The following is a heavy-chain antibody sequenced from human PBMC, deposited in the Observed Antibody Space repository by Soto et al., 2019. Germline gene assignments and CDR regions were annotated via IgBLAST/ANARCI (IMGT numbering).Heavy chain of an antibody. CDR3: ARGHLPGGNTFYYDY. CDR1: GGSFSGNY. J-gene: IGHJ4*02. CDR2: ISHSGSST. Sequence: QVQLQQWGAGLLKPSETLSLTCTVYGGSFSGNYWSWIRQPPGMGLEWIGEISHSGSSTNYNPSLKSRVTISVDTSKNQFSLKLRSVTAADTAMYYCARGHLPGGNTFYYDYWGQGTLVTVSS. V-gene: IGHV4-34*01. D-gene: IGHD2-15*01.